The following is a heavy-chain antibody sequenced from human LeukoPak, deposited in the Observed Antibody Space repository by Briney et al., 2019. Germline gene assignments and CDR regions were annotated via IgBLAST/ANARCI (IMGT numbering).Heavy chain of an antibody. CDR2: ISYDGNNK. J-gene: IGHJ4*02. CDR1: GFTFNTYN. V-gene: IGHV3-30-3*01. Sequence: GGSLRLSCAASGFTFNTYNMHWVRQAPGKGLAWAASISYDGNNKYYADSVKGRFTVSRDNSKNTLYLQMNSLSAEDTGVYYCARDQDGYWGQGTLVTVSS. CDR3: ARDQDGY.